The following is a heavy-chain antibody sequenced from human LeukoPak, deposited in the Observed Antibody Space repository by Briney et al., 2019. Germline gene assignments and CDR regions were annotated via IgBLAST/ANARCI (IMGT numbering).Heavy chain of an antibody. D-gene: IGHD3-3*01. Sequence: PGGSLRLSCAASGFTVSSNYMSWVRQAPGKGLEWVSVIYSGGSTYYADSVKGRFTISRDNSKNTLYLQMNSLRAEDTAVYYCARDRSAYYDFWSGYYTGPEYDAFDIWGQGTMVTVSS. J-gene: IGHJ3*02. CDR2: IYSGGST. CDR3: ARDRSAYYDFWSGYYTGPEYDAFDI. CDR1: GFTVSSNY. V-gene: IGHV3-66*01.